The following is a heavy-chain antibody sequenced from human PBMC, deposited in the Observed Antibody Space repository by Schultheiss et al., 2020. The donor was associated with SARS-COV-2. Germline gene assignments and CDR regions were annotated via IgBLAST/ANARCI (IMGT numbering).Heavy chain of an antibody. Sequence: SETLSLTCTVSGGSISTYFWSWLRQPPGKGLEWIGFIYESGSTNYNPSLKSRVTISVDTSKNQFSLKLSSVTAADTAVYYCARTVNYYDSSGYTVPVYYFDYWGQGTLVTVSS. CDR1: GGSISTYF. J-gene: IGHJ4*02. D-gene: IGHD3-22*01. CDR3: ARTVNYYDSSGYTVPVYYFDY. CDR2: IYESGST. V-gene: IGHV4-59*12.